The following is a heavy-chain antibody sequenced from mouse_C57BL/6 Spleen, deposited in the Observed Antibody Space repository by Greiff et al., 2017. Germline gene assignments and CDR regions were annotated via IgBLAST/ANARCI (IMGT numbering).Heavy chain of an antibody. CDR3: ARDWDYYGSSYD. Sequence: EVKVVESGGGLVKPGGSLKLSCAASGFTFSSYAMSWVRQTPEKRLEWVATISDGGSYTYYPDNVKGRFTISRDNAKNNLYLQMSHLKSEDTAMYYCARDWDYYGSSYDWGQVTTLTVSS. CDR1: GFTFSSYA. J-gene: IGHJ2*01. CDR2: ISDGGSYT. V-gene: IGHV5-4*01. D-gene: IGHD1-1*01.